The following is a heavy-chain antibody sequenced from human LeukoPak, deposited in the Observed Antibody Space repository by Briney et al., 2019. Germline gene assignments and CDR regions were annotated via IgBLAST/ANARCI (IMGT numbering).Heavy chain of an antibody. Sequence: GESLKISCKGSGYSFTSYWIGWARQMPGKGLEWMGIIYPGDSDTRYSPSFQGQVTISADKSISTAYLQWSSLKASDTAMYYCARHGGIAAAGPSNYGMDVWGQGATVTVSS. CDR2: IYPGDSDT. J-gene: IGHJ6*02. D-gene: IGHD6-13*01. CDR3: ARHGGIAAAGPSNYGMDV. CDR1: GYSFTSYW. V-gene: IGHV5-51*01.